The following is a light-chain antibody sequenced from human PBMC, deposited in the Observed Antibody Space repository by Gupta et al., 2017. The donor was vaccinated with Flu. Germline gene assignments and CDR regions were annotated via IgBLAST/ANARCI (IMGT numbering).Light chain of an antibody. CDR1: QSLGTNY. J-gene: IGKJ3*01. CDR2: GVS. V-gene: IGKV3-20*01. CDR3: QHYGSSLFT. Sequence: ERVTLSCRASQSLGTNYLAWYQQQPGQAPRLLIYGVSNRATGTPDRFSGGGSGTDFTLTISRLEPEDFAVYYCQHYGSSLFTFGPGARVDIK.